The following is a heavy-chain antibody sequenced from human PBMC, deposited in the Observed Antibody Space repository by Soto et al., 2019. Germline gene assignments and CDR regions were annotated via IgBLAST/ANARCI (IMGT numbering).Heavy chain of an antibody. Sequence: GASVKVSCKASGYTFTSYYMHWVRQAPGQGLEWMGIINPSGGSTSYAPKFQGRVTMTRDTSTSTVYMELSSLRSEDTAVYYCARDPLIILGSHDYSNYIRYYYYYGMDVWGQGTTVTVSS. V-gene: IGHV1-46*01. CDR1: GYTFTSYY. CDR2: INPSGGST. D-gene: IGHD4-4*01. CDR3: ARDPLIILGSHDYSNYIRYYYYYGMDV. J-gene: IGHJ6*02.